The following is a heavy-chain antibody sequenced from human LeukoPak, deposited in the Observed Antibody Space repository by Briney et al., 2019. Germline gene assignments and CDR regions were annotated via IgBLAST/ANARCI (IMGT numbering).Heavy chain of an antibody. D-gene: IGHD5-18*01. CDR3: ARGGSYTMVKNY. Sequence: PSETLSLTCTVSGGSISSYYWSWIRQPPGKGLEWIGSMYYSGSTYYNPSLKSRVTISVGTSKNQFSLKLRSVTAADTAVYYCARGGSYTMVKNYWGQGTLVTVSS. J-gene: IGHJ4*02. CDR1: GGSISSYY. V-gene: IGHV4-59*12. CDR2: MYYSGST.